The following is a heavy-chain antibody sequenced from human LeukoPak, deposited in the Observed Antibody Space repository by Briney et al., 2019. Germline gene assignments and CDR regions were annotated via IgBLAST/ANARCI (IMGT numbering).Heavy chain of an antibody. CDR1: GGTFSSYA. J-gene: IGHJ4*02. CDR3: ARGYNWNGSWGY. Sequence: ASVKVSCKASGGTFSSYAISWVRQAPGQGLEWMGRIIPIFGTANYAQKFQGRVTITTDESTSTAYMELSSLRSEDTAVYYCARGYNWNGSWGYWGQGTLVTVSS. CDR2: IIPIFGTA. V-gene: IGHV1-69*05. D-gene: IGHD1-20*01.